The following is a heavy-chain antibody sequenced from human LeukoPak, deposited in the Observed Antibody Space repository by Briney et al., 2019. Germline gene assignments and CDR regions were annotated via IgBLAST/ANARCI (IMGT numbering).Heavy chain of an antibody. V-gene: IGHV3-23*01. CDR3: AKDQQVLRYFDWSMGDYFDY. D-gene: IGHD3-9*01. CDR1: GFTFSSYG. Sequence: PGASLRLSCAASGFTFSSYGMSWVRQAPGKGLEWVSAISGSGGSTYYADSVKGRFTISRDNTKNTLYLQMNSLRAEDTAVYYCAKDQQVLRYFDWSMGDYFDYWGQGTLVTVSS. CDR2: ISGSGGST. J-gene: IGHJ4*02.